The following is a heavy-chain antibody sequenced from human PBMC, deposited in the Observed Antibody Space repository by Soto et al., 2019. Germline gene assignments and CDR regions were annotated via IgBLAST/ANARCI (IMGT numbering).Heavy chain of an antibody. CDR2: TYYRSKWYN. D-gene: IGHD5-18*01. CDR1: GDSVSSNSAA. Sequence: QTLSLACAISGDSVSSNSAAWNLIRQSPSRGLEWLGRTYYRSKWYNDYAVSVKSRITVNPVTSKNQFSLQLNSVTPEDTAVYYCARLRSGYSYGRPYSYGMDVWGQGTTVTVSS. V-gene: IGHV6-1*01. CDR3: ARLRSGYSYGRPYSYGMDV. J-gene: IGHJ6*02.